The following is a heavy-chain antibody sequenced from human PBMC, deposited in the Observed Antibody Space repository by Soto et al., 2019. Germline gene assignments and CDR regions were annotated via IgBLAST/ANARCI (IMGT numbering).Heavy chain of an antibody. CDR2: ISGRGDST. J-gene: IGHJ4*02. D-gene: IGHD1-26*01. V-gene: IGHV3-23*01. CDR1: GFTFSMYA. Sequence: WGSLRLSCAVSGFTFSMYAMSWVRQAPGKGLEWVSAISGRGDSTFYADSVKGRFTISRDNSKKTLFLQMNSLRAEDTAIYYCARWLVGASGAPDYWGQGTPVTVS. CDR3: ARWLVGASGAPDY.